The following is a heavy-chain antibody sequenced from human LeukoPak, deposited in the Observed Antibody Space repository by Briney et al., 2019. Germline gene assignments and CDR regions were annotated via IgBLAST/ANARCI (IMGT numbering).Heavy chain of an antibody. Sequence: PSETLSLTCAVSGGSISSSNWWSWVRQPPGKGLEWIGEIYHSGSTNCNPSLKSRVTISVDTSKNQFSLKLSSVTAADTAVYYCARLSAGYSSGWYVSPLFDYWGQGTLVTVSS. V-gene: IGHV4-4*02. CDR3: ARLSAGYSSGWYVSPLFDY. CDR1: GGSISSSNW. J-gene: IGHJ4*02. CDR2: IYHSGST. D-gene: IGHD6-19*01.